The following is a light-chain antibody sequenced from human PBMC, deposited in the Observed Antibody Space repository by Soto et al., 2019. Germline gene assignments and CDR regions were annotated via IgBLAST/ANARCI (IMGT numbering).Light chain of an antibody. Sequence: EIVFTQSPGTLSLSPGERATLSCSASQSVSSSYLAWYQQKPGQAPRLLIYGASSRATGIPDRFSGSGSGTDFTLTISRLEPEDFAVYYCQQYGSSSITFGQGTRLEIK. J-gene: IGKJ5*01. CDR1: QSVSSSY. V-gene: IGKV3-20*01. CDR3: QQYGSSSIT. CDR2: GAS.